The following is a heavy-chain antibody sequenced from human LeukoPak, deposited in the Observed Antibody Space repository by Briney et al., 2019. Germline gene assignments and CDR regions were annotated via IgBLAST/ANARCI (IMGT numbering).Heavy chain of an antibody. Sequence: SVKVSCKASGGTFSSYAISWVVQAPGQGLEWMGGIIPIFGTANYAQKFQGRVTITADESTSTAYMELSSLRSEDTAVYYCFSMVRGVRAYYYYYGMDVWGQGTTVTVSS. D-gene: IGHD3-10*01. CDR1: GGTFSSYA. CDR2: IIPIFGTA. J-gene: IGHJ6*02. V-gene: IGHV1-69*13. CDR3: FSMVRGVRAYYYYYGMDV.